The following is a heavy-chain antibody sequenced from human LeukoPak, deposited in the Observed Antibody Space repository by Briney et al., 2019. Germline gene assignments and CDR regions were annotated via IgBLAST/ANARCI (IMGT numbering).Heavy chain of an antibody. J-gene: IGHJ5*02. D-gene: IGHD3-3*01. V-gene: IGHV1-18*01. Sequence: ASVKVSCKASGYTFTSYGISWVRQAPGQGLEWMGWISAYNGNTNYAQKLQGRVTMTTDTSTSTDYMELRSLRSDDTAVYYCARVPDYDFWSGYFEFDPWGQGTLVTVSS. CDR3: ARVPDYDFWSGYFEFDP. CDR1: GYTFTSYG. CDR2: ISAYNGNT.